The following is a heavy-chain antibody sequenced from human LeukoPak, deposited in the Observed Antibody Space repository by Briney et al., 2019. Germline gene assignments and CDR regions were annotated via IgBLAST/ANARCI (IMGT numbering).Heavy chain of an antibody. CDR3: AKLDYGDLLFTHTFDY. CDR2: ISGSGGST. Sequence: SGGSLRLSCAASGFPFSIYGMHWVRQAPGKGLEWVSAISGSGGSTYYADSVKGRFTISRDNSKNTLYLQMNSLRAEDTAVYYCAKLDYGDLLFTHTFDYWGQETLVTVSS. D-gene: IGHD4-17*01. CDR1: GFPFSIYG. J-gene: IGHJ4*02. V-gene: IGHV3-23*01.